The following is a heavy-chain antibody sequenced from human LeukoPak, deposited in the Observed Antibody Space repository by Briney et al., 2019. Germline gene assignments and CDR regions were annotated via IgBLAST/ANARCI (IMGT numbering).Heavy chain of an antibody. CDR3: ARAFSVYSSGWYYKQYDAFDI. J-gene: IGHJ3*02. D-gene: IGHD6-19*01. CDR1: GYTFTSYY. CDR2: INPSGGST. Sequence: ASVKVSCKASGYTFTSYYMHWVRQAPGQGLEWMGIINPSGGSTSYAQKFQGRVTMTRDTSISTAYMELSGLRSDDTAVYYCARAFSVYSSGWYYKQYDAFDIWGQGTMVTVSS. V-gene: IGHV1-46*01.